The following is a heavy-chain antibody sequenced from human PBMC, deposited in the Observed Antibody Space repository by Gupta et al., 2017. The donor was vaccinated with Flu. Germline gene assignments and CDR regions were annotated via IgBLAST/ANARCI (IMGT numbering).Heavy chain of an antibody. D-gene: IGHD2-15*01. J-gene: IGHJ4*02. Sequence: QVQLVESGGGVVQPGRSRRLSCAASGFTFSRYGRHWVRQAPGKGLEWVAVIWYDGSNKYYADSVKGRFTISRDNSKNTLYLQMNSLRAEDTAVYYCARDLGSGPYYFDYWGQGTLVTVSS. V-gene: IGHV3-33*01. CDR2: IWYDGSNK. CDR1: GFTFSRYG. CDR3: ARDLGSGPYYFDY.